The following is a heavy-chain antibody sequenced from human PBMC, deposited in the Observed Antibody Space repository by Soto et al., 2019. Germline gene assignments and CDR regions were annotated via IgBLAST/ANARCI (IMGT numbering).Heavy chain of an antibody. Sequence: ASVKVSCKASGYTFTGDHIHWVRQAPGQGLEWMGIIDPSGGTTNSARMLQGRVTMTRDTSTSTVYMELTSLTSQDTAVYYCARSPGNHYGLDVWGQGTTVTVSS. J-gene: IGHJ6*02. CDR1: GYTFTGDH. CDR2: IDPSGGTT. V-gene: IGHV1-46*01. CDR3: ARSPGNHYGLDV.